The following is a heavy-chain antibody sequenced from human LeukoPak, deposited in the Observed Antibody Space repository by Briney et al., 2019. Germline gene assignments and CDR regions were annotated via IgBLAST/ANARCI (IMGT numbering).Heavy chain of an antibody. J-gene: IGHJ3*02. CDR1: GGTSSSYA. CDR2: IIPIFGTA. Sequence: ASVKVSCKASGGTSSSYAISWVRQAPGQGLEWMGGIIPIFGTANYAQKFQGRVTITANKSTSTAYMELSSLRSEDTAVYYCARDVGYSYGPDDAFDIWGQGTMVTVSS. D-gene: IGHD5-18*01. V-gene: IGHV1-69*06. CDR3: ARDVGYSYGPDDAFDI.